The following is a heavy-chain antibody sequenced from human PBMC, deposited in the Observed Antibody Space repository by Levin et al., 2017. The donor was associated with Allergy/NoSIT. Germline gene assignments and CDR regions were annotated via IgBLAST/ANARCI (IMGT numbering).Heavy chain of an antibody. D-gene: IGHD4-23*01. J-gene: IGHJ4*02. V-gene: IGHV3-7*01. CDR3: ARDWNGGGWSNDY. Sequence: ASVKVSCAASGFTFSSYWMTWVRQAPGKGLEWVANIKPDGSAQNYVDSVKGRFTISRDNSQNSVYLQMNSLKDEDTAVYYCARDWNGGGWSNDYWGQGTLVTVSS. CDR2: IKPDGSAQ. CDR1: GFTFSSYW.